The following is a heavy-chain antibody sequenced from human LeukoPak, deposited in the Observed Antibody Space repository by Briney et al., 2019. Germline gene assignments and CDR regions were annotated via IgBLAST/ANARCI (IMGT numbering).Heavy chain of an antibody. Sequence: PGGSLRLSCVASGFTFSSYEMNWVRQAPGKGLEWISYISSSGSTMYYADSVKGRFTISRDNAKNSLYLQMNSLRAEDTAVYYCARDVRRWLQFDYWGQGTLVTVSS. CDR2: ISSSGSTM. CDR1: GFTFSSYE. J-gene: IGHJ4*02. V-gene: IGHV3-48*03. CDR3: ARDVRRWLQFDY. D-gene: IGHD5-24*01.